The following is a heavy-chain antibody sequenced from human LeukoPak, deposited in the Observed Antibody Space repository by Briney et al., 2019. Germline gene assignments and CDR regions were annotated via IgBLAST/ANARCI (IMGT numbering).Heavy chain of an antibody. D-gene: IGHD4-11*01. Sequence: PGRSLRLSCAASGFTFHDYAMHWVRQAPGKGLEWVSGISWNSESIGYADSVKGRFTISRDNAKNSLYLQMNSLRAEDTALYYCAKDEDSNYFSWFDPWGQGTLVTVSS. CDR2: ISWNSESI. V-gene: IGHV3-9*01. CDR1: GFTFHDYA. CDR3: AKDEDSNYFSWFDP. J-gene: IGHJ5*02.